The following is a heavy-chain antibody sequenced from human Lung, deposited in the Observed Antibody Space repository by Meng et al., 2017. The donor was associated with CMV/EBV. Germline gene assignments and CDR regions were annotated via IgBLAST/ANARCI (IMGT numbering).Heavy chain of an antibody. CDR2: INHSENF. J-gene: IGHJ4*02. CDR3: GRGSHYFDY. Sequence: LSLSCAVSGGSFYAHYWSWIRQPPGKGLEWIGEINHSENFDYNPSLKSRVTISVDTSKNQFSLKLTSVTAADTAVYYCGRGSHYFDYWGQGTLVTVSS. CDR1: GGSFYAHY. V-gene: IGHV4-34*01.